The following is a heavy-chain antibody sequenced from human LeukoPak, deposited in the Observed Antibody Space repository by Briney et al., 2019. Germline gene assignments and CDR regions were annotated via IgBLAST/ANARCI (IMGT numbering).Heavy chain of an antibody. Sequence: GGSLRLSCAASGFTFSSYDMLWVRQATGKGLEWVSAIGTAGDTYYPGSVKGRFTISRENAKNSLYLQMNSVRAGDTAVYYCARGRYIGYDFGYYGMDVWGQGTTVTVSS. V-gene: IGHV3-13*01. D-gene: IGHD5-12*01. CDR1: GFTFSSYD. J-gene: IGHJ6*02. CDR3: ARGRYIGYDFGYYGMDV. CDR2: IGTAGDT.